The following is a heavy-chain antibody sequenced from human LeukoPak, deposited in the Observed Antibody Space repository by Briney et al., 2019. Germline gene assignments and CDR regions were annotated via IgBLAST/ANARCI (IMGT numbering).Heavy chain of an antibody. CDR2: ISGSGGST. Sequence: GGSLRLSCAASGFTFSSYAMSWVRQAPGKGLEWVSAISGSGGSTYYADSVKGRFTISRDNSKNTLYLQTNSLRAEDTAVYYCAKDGGDIVVVVAADGINWFDPWGQGTLVTVSS. CDR1: GFTFSSYA. V-gene: IGHV3-23*01. CDR3: AKDGGDIVVVVAADGINWFDP. J-gene: IGHJ5*02. D-gene: IGHD2-15*01.